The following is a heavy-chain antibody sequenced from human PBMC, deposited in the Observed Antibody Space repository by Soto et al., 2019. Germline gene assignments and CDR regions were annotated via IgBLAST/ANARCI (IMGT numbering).Heavy chain of an antibody. V-gene: IGHV1-2*04. J-gene: IGHJ5*02. D-gene: IGHD6-19*01. CDR1: GYTFTGYY. CDR3: ARDSPGIAVAGTRWFDP. CDR2: INPSSGGT. Sequence: VASVKVSCKASGYTFTGYYMHWVRQAPGQGLEWMGWINPSSGGTNYAQKFQGWVTMTRDTSISTAYMELSRLRSDDTAVYYCARDSPGIAVAGTRWFDPWGQGTLVTVSS.